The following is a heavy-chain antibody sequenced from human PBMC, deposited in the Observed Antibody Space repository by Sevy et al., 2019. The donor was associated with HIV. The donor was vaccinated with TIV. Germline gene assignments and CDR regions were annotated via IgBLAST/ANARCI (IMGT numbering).Heavy chain of an antibody. D-gene: IGHD4-4*01. J-gene: IGHJ6*02. CDR3: SQDLHLGVDYGLDV. CDR1: GFTFSNYA. CDR2: ISYDGGIK. Sequence: GGSLRLSCAASGFTFSNYAMHWVRQAPGKGLEWVALISYDGGIKIYADSVKGRFTISRDNSKNTLDLEMNSLRIEDTALSYCSQDLHLGVDYGLDVWGQGTTVTVSS. V-gene: IGHV3-30*18.